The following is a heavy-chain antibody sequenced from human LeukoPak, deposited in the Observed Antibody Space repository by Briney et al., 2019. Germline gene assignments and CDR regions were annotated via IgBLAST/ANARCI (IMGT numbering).Heavy chain of an antibody. Sequence: PGGSLRLSCAASGFTFSSYWMHWVRQAPGKGLVWVSRINSDGSSTSYADSVKGRFTISRDNSKNTLYLQMNSLRAEDTAVYYCASRTYYDTDPSKEYWGQGTLVAVSS. D-gene: IGHD3-22*01. J-gene: IGHJ4*02. CDR3: ASRTYYDTDPSKEY. CDR1: GFTFSSYW. CDR2: INSDGSST. V-gene: IGHV3-74*01.